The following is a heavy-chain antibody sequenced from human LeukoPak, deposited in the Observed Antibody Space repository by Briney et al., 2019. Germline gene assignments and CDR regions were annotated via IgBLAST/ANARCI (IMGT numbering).Heavy chain of an antibody. Sequence: TGRSPRLSCVGSGFAFHNYAMHWVRRPPGKGLEWVSAINWNSDTKAYADSVKGRFTISRDRARNSLYLQMDSLRPEDTALYYCAKDTGGNGAYFYAMDVWGQGTSVTVSS. J-gene: IGHJ6*02. CDR2: INWNSDTK. CDR3: AKDTGGNGAYFYAMDV. CDR1: GFAFHNYA. D-gene: IGHD4-23*01. V-gene: IGHV3-9*01.